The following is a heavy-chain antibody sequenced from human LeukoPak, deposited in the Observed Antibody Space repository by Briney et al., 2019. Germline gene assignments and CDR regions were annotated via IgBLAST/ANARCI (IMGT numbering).Heavy chain of an antibody. Sequence: SETLSLTCTVSGGSISSSNYYWGWIRQPPGKGLEWIGSVYYSGSTYYNPSLKSRVTISVDTSKSQFSLKLSSVTAADTAVYYCARHMTTAVSGDFDYWGQGTLVTVSS. CDR2: VYYSGST. D-gene: IGHD4-11*01. V-gene: IGHV4-39*01. J-gene: IGHJ4*02. CDR1: GGSISSSNYY. CDR3: ARHMTTAVSGDFDY.